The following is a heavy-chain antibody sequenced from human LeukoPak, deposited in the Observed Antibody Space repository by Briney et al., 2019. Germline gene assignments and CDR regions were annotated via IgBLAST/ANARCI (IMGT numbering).Heavy chain of an antibody. CDR3: AREGAQYQLSTYMHV. CDR2: ISAYNGNT. J-gene: IGHJ6*03. Sequence: ASVKVSCKASGYTFTSYVISWVRQAPGQGLEWMGWISAYNGNTNYAQKLQGRVTMTTDTSTSTAYMELRSLRSDDTAVYYCAREGAQYQLSTYMHVWGKGTTVTVSS. V-gene: IGHV1-18*01. D-gene: IGHD2-2*01. CDR1: GYTFTSYV.